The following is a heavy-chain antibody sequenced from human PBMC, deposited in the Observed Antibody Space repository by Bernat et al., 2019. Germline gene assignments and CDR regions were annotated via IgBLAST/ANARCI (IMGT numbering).Heavy chain of an antibody. J-gene: IGHJ3*02. CDR2: IRSKVNIYAT. CDR3: ARAMTTVTIDAFDI. V-gene: IGHV3-73*02. CDR1: GFTFSDSA. D-gene: IGHD4-17*01. Sequence: EVQLVESGGGLVQPGGSLKLSCAATGFTFSDSAVHWVRQASGKGLEWVGRIRSKVNIYATAYAASVKDRFTISRDDSKNTAYLQMNSLRAEDTAVYYCARAMTTVTIDAFDIWGQGTMVTVSS.